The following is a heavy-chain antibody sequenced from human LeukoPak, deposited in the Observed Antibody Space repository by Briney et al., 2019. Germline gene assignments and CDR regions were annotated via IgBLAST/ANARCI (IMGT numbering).Heavy chain of an antibody. CDR3: ARDQWLQSQRYFDY. CDR1: GFTSDDYA. Sequence: PGGSLRLSCAVSGFTSDDYAMHWVRQVPGKGLEWVSGINWNSDSIGYADSVKGRFTTSRDNAKNSLYLQMNSLRAEDTAVYYCARDQWLQSQRYFDYWGQGSLVTVSS. D-gene: IGHD5-24*01. CDR2: INWNSDSI. J-gene: IGHJ4*02. V-gene: IGHV3-9*02.